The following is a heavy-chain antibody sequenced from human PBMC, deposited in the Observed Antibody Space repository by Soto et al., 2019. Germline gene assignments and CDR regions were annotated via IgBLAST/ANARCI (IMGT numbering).Heavy chain of an antibody. D-gene: IGHD3-3*01. CDR2: ISSSSSYI. V-gene: IGHV3-21*01. CDR3: VRDGHDFWSGRFSDY. J-gene: IGHJ4*02. CDR1: GFTFSSYS. Sequence: EVQLVESGGGLVKPGGSLRLSCAASGFTFSSYSMNWVRQAPGKGLEWVSSISSSSSYIYYADSVKGRFTISRDNAKNSLYLQMNSLRAEDTAVYYCVRDGHDFWSGRFSDYWGQGTLVTVSS.